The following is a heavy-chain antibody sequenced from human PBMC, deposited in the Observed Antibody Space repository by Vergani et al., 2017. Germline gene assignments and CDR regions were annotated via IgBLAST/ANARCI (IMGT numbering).Heavy chain of an antibody. CDR3: ARRAERWETLRRDDFDV. CDR1: GGSLSGYY. J-gene: IGHJ3*01. Sequence: QVQLQQWGPGLLKPSENLSLTCAVYGGSLSGYYWSWIRLAPGKGLEWIGEINHSGTINYNPTLKSPFNVSIDTSRDHFSLKLRSVRAADTAVYFCARRAERWETLRRDDFDVWGQGTFVTVSP. V-gene: IGHV4-34*01. CDR2: INHSGTI. D-gene: IGHD1-26*01.